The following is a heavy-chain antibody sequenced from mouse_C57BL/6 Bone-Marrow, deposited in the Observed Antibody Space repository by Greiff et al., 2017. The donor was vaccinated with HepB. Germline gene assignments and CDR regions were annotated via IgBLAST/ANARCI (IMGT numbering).Heavy chain of an antibody. CDR1: GYTFTSYW. CDR2: IDPSDSYT. J-gene: IGHJ2*01. Sequence: VQLQQPGAELVKPGASVKLSCKASGYTFTSYWMQWVKQRPGQGLEWIGEIDPSDSYTNYNQKFKGKATLTVDTSSSTAYMQLSSRTSEDSAVYYCASYYGSSYYFDYWGQGTTLTVSS. V-gene: IGHV1-50*01. CDR3: ASYYGSSYYFDY. D-gene: IGHD1-1*01.